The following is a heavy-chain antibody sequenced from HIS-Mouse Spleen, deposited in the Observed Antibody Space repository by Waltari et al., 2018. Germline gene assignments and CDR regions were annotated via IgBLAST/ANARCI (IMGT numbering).Heavy chain of an antibody. Sequence: EVQLLESGGGLVQPGGSLRLSCAASGFTFSSYAMSWVRQAPGKGLGWVSAISGSGGSTYYADSVKGRFTISRDNSKNTLYLQMNSLRAEDTAVYYCAKRSGDGYNYGSHYYYGMDVWGQGTTVTVSS. D-gene: IGHD5-12*01. CDR1: GFTFSSYA. CDR3: AKRSGDGYNYGSHYYYGMDV. CDR2: ISGSGGST. J-gene: IGHJ6*02. V-gene: IGHV3-23*01.